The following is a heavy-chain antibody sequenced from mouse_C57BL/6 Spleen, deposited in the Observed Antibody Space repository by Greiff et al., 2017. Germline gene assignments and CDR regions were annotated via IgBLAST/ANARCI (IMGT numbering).Heavy chain of an antibody. CDR3: ARYALEDAY. CDR2: ISDGGSYT. V-gene: IGHV5-4*01. J-gene: IGHJ3*01. Sequence: DVQLVESGGGLVKPGGSLKLSCAASGFTFSSYAMSWVRQTPEKRLEWVATISDGGSYTYYPDNAKGRFTISRDNAKNNLYLQRSHLKSEYTAMYYSARYALEDAYWGQGTLLTVSA. CDR1: GFTFSSYA.